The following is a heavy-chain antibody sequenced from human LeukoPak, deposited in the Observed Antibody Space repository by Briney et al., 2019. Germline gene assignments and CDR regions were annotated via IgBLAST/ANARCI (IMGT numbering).Heavy chain of an antibody. V-gene: IGHV3-23*01. J-gene: IGHJ4*02. Sequence: GGSLRLSCAASGFTFSAYAMSWVRQAPGKGLEWVSAISGSGGTTYYADSVKGRFTISRDNSKNTLYLQMNSLRAEDTAVYYCAKDVVVTAHRALDYWGQGTLVTVSS. D-gene: IGHD2-21*02. CDR1: GFTFSAYA. CDR3: AKDVVVTAHRALDY. CDR2: ISGSGGTT.